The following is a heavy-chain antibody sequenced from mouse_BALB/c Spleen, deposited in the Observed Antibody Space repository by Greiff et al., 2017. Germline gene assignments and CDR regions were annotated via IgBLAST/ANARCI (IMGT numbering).Heavy chain of an antibody. Sequence: DVKLVESGPGLVKPSQSLSLTCTVTGYSITSDYAWNWIRQFPGNKLEWMGYISYSGSTSYNPSLKSRISITRDTSKNQFFLQLNSVTTEDTATYYCARNYGAMDYWGQGTSVTVSS. D-gene: IGHD1-1*01. CDR2: ISYSGST. CDR1: GYSITSDYA. CDR3: ARNYGAMDY. J-gene: IGHJ4*01. V-gene: IGHV3-2*02.